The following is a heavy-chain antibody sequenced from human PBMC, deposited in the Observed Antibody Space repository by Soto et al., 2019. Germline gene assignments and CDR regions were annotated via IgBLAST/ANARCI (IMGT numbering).Heavy chain of an antibody. Sequence: RASVKVSCKASGYTFTGYYMHWVRQAPGQGLEWMGWINPNSGGTNYAQKFQGRVTMTRDTSISTAYMELSRLRSDDTAVYYCARGSGSYSYYYYYGMDVWGQGTTVTVSS. CDR3: ARGSGSYSYYYYYGMDV. V-gene: IGHV1-2*02. J-gene: IGHJ6*02. CDR1: GYTFTGYY. D-gene: IGHD1-26*01. CDR2: INPNSGGT.